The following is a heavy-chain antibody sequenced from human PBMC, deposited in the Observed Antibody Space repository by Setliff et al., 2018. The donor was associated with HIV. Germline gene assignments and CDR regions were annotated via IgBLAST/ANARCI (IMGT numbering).Heavy chain of an antibody. CDR2: IDREGSGT. J-gene: IGHJ4*02. Sequence: GGSLRLSCVASRFTFNDYWMSWVRQAPGKGLEWVANIDREGSGTNYVDSVKGRFTIFRDNAKSSMYLQMNSLRAEDTAIYYCAKDKSYHDYIWGSSVLAYWGQGTLVTVSS. D-gene: IGHD3-16*01. V-gene: IGHV3-7*01. CDR1: RFTFNDYW. CDR3: AKDKSYHDYIWGSSVLAY.